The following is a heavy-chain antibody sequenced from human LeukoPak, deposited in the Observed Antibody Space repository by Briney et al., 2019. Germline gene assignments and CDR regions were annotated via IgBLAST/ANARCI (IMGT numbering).Heavy chain of an antibody. CDR3: ARGLHDNGDSNYYFDQ. Sequence: GGSLRLSCTTSGFTFGDDGWSWFRQAPGKGLEWICFIRKKAYRETTEYAASVRGRFTISRDDAKSIAYPQMNSLKTEDTALYYCARGLHDNGDSNYYFDQWGQGTLVAVSS. V-gene: IGHV3-49*03. CDR1: GFTFGDDG. CDR2: IRKKAYRETT. D-gene: IGHD4-17*01. J-gene: IGHJ4*02.